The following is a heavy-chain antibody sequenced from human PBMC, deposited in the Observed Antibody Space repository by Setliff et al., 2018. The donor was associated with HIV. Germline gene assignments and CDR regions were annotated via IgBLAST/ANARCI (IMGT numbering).Heavy chain of an antibody. CDR1: GSGFTFSSYS. V-gene: IGHV3-15*01. J-gene: IGHJ6*02. CDR3: ATDNGPSYSMDI. D-gene: IGHD2-21*01. Sequence: GGSLRLSCAASGSGFTFSSYSMNWVRQAPGKGLEWLGRIKKSSDGGKTDDASPVKGRFTISRDDSKNTLYLQMNSLKIEDTAVYFCATDNGPSYSMDIWGQGTTVTVSS. CDR2: IKKSSDGGKT.